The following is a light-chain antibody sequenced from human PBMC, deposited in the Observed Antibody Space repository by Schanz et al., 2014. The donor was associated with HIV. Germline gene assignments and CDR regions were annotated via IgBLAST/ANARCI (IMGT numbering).Light chain of an antibody. CDR3: SSYTTSSTLV. Sequence: QSALTQPASVSGSPGQSITISCTGTSSDVGGYNFVSWYQQHPGKAPKLMIYDVSNRPSGVSNRFSGSKSGYTASLTISGLQADDEADYYCSSYTTSSTLVLGGGTKVTVL. CDR2: DVS. CDR1: SSDVGGYNF. V-gene: IGLV2-14*01. J-gene: IGLJ2*01.